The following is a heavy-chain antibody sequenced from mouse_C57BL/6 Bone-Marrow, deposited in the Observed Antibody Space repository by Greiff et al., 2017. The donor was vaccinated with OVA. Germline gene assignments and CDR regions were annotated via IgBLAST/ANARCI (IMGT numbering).Heavy chain of an antibody. V-gene: IGHV5-15*01. Sequence: EVKLMESGGGLVQPGGSLKLSCAASGFTFSDYGMAWVRQAPRKGPEWVAFISNLAYSIYYADTVTGRFTISRENAKNTLYLEMSSLRSEDTAMYYCARHGGVAWFAYWGQGTLVTVSA. CDR3: ARHGGVAWFAY. D-gene: IGHD1-1*02. J-gene: IGHJ3*01. CDR1: GFTFSDYG. CDR2: ISNLAYSI.